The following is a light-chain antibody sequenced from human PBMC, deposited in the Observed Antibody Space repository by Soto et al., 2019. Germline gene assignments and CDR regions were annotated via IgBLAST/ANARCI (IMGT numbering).Light chain of an antibody. Sequence: DIQLTQSPSFLSASVGDRVTITCRASQGISSYLAWYQQKPGKAPKLLIYAASTLHSGVPSRFSGSGSGTEFTLTISSLQPEDFATYYCQQLNSYPLTFGPGTKVDIK. CDR1: QGISSY. J-gene: IGKJ3*01. V-gene: IGKV1-9*01. CDR3: QQLNSYPLT. CDR2: AAS.